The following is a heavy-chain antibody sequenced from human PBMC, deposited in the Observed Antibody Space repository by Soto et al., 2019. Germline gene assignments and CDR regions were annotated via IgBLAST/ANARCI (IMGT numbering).Heavy chain of an antibody. J-gene: IGHJ4*02. CDR3: AKLVDKSLDDY. CDR2: VSYDERNI. Sequence: HPGGSLRLSCGASGFIFSTSDMHWVRQAPGQGLEWVAVVSYDERNIYYADSVKGRFSVSRDNSKNTLFLHMNSLRAEDTAVYFCAKLVDKSLDDYWGQGALVTVSS. CDR1: GFIFSTSD. D-gene: IGHD3-16*01. V-gene: IGHV3-30*18.